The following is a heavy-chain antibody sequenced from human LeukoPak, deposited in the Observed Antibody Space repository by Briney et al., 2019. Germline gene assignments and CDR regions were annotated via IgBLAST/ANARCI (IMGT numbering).Heavy chain of an antibody. CDR3: AREDNGYYSDYYMDV. D-gene: IGHD5-12*01. CDR1: GYTFTSYG. V-gene: IGHV1-18*01. CDR2: ISAYNGNT. J-gene: IGHJ6*03. Sequence: ASVKVSCKASGYTFTSYGISWVRQAPGQGLEWMGWISAYNGNTNYAQKLQGRVTMTTDTSTSTAYMELRSLRSDDTAVYYSAREDNGYYSDYYMDVWGKGTTVTVSS.